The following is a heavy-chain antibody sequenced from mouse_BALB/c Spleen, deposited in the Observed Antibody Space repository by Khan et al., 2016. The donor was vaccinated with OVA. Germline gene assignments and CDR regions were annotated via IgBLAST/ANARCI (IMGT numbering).Heavy chain of an antibody. CDR3: ARRSYYDTRNFDV. CDR1: GYNFTSYW. Sequence: QVQLKQPGAELVKPGTSVNLSCKASGYNFTSYWINWVKMRPGQGLEWIGDIYPGSGSSYYNEMFKSKATLTVDTSSSKAYMQLSRLASEDAALDYCARRSYYDTRNFDVWGAGTTVTVSS. J-gene: IGHJ1*01. CDR2: IYPGSGSS. D-gene: IGHD1-1*01. V-gene: IGHV1-55*01.